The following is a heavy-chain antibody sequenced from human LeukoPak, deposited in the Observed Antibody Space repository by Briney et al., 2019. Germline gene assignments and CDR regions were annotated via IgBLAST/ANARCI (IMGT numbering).Heavy chain of an antibody. D-gene: IGHD6-13*01. Sequence: GASVKVSCKVSGYTLTELSMHWVRQAPGKGLEWMGGFDPEDGETVYAQKFQGRVTMTEDTSTSTAYMELRSLRSDDTAVYYCARALGYWIAAVSAEYFQHWGQGTLVTVSS. V-gene: IGHV1-24*01. CDR3: ARALGYWIAAVSAEYFQH. J-gene: IGHJ1*01. CDR1: GYTLTELS. CDR2: FDPEDGET.